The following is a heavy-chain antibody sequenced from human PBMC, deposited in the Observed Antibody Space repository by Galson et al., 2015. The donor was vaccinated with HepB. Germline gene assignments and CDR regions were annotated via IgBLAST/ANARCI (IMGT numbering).Heavy chain of an antibody. CDR1: GFTVSSNY. V-gene: IGHV3-53*01. Sequence: SLRLSCAASGFTVSSNYMSWVRQASGKGLEWVSVIYSGGSTYYADSVKGRFTISRDNSKNTLYLQMNSLRAEDTAVYYCARESPETGAFDIWGQGTMVTVSS. CDR2: IYSGGST. D-gene: IGHD1-14*01. CDR3: ARESPETGAFDI. J-gene: IGHJ3*02.